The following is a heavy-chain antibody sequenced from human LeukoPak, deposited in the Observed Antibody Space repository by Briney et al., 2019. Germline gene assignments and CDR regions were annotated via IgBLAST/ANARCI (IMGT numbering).Heavy chain of an antibody. J-gene: IGHJ3*02. CDR3: ARVRGVIYDAFDI. D-gene: IGHD3-10*01. V-gene: IGHV3-11*01. CDR1: GFTFSDYY. CDR2: ISSSGSTI. Sequence: GGSLRLSCAASGFTFSDYYMSWIRQAPGKGLEWVSYISSSGSTIYYADSVKGRFTISRDNAKNSLYLQMNGLRAEDTAVYYCARVRGVIYDAFDIWGQGTMVTVSS.